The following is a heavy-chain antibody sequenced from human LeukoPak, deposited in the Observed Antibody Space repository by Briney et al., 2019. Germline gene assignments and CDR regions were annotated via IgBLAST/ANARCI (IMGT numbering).Heavy chain of an antibody. Sequence: SETLSLTCTVSGGSISSYYWSWIRQPAGKGPEWIGRIYTRGSTNYDPSLKSRVTMSVDTSKNQFSLKLSSVTAADTAVYYCARSPIAAAGPEGAFDIWGQGTMVTVSS. CDR2: IYTRGST. D-gene: IGHD6-13*01. CDR3: ARSPIAAAGPEGAFDI. J-gene: IGHJ3*02. V-gene: IGHV4-4*07. CDR1: GGSISSYY.